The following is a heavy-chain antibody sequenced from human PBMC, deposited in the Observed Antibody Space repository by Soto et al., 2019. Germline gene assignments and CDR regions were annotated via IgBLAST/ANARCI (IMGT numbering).Heavy chain of an antibody. Sequence: QVQLQESGPGLVKPSQTLSLTCTVSGGSISSGGYYWSWIRQHPGKGLEWIGYIYYSGSTYYNPSLKSRVTISVDTSKNQFALKLSSVTAADTAVYYCAREVSGWYYFDYWGQGTLVTVSS. CDR2: IYYSGST. CDR1: GGSISSGGYY. V-gene: IGHV4-31*03. D-gene: IGHD6-19*01. CDR3: AREVSGWYYFDY. J-gene: IGHJ4*02.